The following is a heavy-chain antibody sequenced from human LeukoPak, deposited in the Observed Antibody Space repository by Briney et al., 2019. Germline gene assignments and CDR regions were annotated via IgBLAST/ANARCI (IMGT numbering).Heavy chain of an antibody. J-gene: IGHJ4*02. CDR3: ARGPPRLATSYYFDY. V-gene: IGHV4-34*01. CDR2: INHSGST. Sequence: PSETLSLTCAVYGGSFSGYYWSWIRQPPGKGLEWIGEINHSGSTNYNPSLKSRVTISVDTSKNQFSLKLSSVTAADTAVYYCARGPPRLATSYYFDYWGQGTLVTVSS. CDR1: GGSFSGYY. D-gene: IGHD6-19*01.